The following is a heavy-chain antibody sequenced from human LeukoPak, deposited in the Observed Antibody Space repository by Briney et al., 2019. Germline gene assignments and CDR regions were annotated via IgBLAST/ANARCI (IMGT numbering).Heavy chain of an antibody. D-gene: IGHD4-17*01. CDR1: GASISDYY. V-gene: IGHV4-59*01. Sequence: PSETLSLTCSVSGASISDYYWSWIRQPPGKGLEWIGYIYFSGNTNYNPSLKSRVTISADTSKNQVSLKLTSVTAADTAVYYCAREVVQDYGDAYYYYYGMDVWGQGTTVTVSS. J-gene: IGHJ6*02. CDR3: AREVVQDYGDAYYYYYGMDV. CDR2: IYFSGNT.